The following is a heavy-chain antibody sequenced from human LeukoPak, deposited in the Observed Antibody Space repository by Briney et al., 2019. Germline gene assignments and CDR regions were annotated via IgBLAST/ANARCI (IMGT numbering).Heavy chain of an antibody. CDR3: ALTNRYIAAAGTGDY. CDR1: GFTFSSYA. J-gene: IGHJ4*02. D-gene: IGHD6-13*01. V-gene: IGHV3-23*01. CDR2: ISGSGGST. Sequence: GGSLRLSCAASGFTFSSYAMSWVRQAPGKGLEWVSAISGSGGSTYYADSVKGRFTISRDNSKDTLYLQMNSLRAEDTAVYYCALTNRYIAAAGTGDYWGQGTLVTVSS.